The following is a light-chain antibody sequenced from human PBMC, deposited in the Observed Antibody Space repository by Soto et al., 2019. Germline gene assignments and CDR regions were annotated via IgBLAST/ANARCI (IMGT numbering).Light chain of an antibody. V-gene: IGLV4-69*01. CDR2: LNSDGSH. CDR3: QTWGAGMPV. J-gene: IGLJ3*02. CDR1: SGHSTYA. Sequence: QPVLTQSPSASASLGASVKLTCSLSSGHSTYAIAWHQQQPERGPRYLMKLNSDGSHTKGDGIPDRFSGSSSGAERYLTISSLQSEDEAAYYCQTWGAGMPVFGGGTKLTVL.